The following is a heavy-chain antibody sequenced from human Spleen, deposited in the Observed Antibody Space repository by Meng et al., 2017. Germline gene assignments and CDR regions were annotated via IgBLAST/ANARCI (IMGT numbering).Heavy chain of an antibody. Sequence: ASVTVSCKASGYTFRNYAMQWVRLAPGQRLEWIGWINAANGDTQYSQKFKGRVTFTRDTSANTAYMELSSLRYDDTSVYFCARDLSGFGEYGSAFDVWGQGTMVTVSS. D-gene: IGHD4-17*01. CDR1: GYTFRNYA. J-gene: IGHJ3*01. V-gene: IGHV1-3*01. CDR3: ARDLSGFGEYGSAFDV. CDR2: INAANGDT.